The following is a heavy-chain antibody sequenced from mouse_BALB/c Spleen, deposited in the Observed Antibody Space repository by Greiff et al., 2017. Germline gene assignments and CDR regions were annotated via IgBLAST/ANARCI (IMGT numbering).Heavy chain of an antibody. V-gene: IGHV14-1*02. CDR3: ARYYDGYSWCAY. CDR2: IDPENGNT. J-gene: IGHJ3*01. Sequence: VQLQQSGAELVRPGALVKLSCKASGFNIKDYYMHWVKQRPEQGLEWIGWIDPENGNTIYDPKFQGKASITADTSSNTAYLQLSSLTSEDTAVYYCARYYDGYSWCAYWGQGTLVTVSA. CDR1: GFNIKDYY. D-gene: IGHD2-3*01.